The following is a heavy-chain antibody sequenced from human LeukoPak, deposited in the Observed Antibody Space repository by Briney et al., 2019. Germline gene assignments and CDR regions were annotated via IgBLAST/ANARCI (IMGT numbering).Heavy chain of an antibody. Sequence: PGGSLRLSCAASGFSFSASSMSWVRQTPGKGLEWVSGISWNSGSIGYADSVKGRFTISRDNAKNSLYLQMNSLRAEDTALYYCAKDLNTGYSYGPFDYWGQGTLVTVSS. CDR3: AKDLNTGYSYGPFDY. D-gene: IGHD5-18*01. J-gene: IGHJ4*02. CDR1: GFSFSASS. CDR2: ISWNSGSI. V-gene: IGHV3-9*01.